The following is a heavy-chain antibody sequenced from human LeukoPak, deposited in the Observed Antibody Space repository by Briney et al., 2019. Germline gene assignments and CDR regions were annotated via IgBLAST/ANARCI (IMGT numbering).Heavy chain of an antibody. CDR3: ARDGDSSGYGY. Sequence: PGGSLRLSCAASGFTVSSNYMSWVRQAPGKGLEWVSVIYSGGNTYYADSVKGRFTISRDNAKNSLYLQMNSLRAEDTAVYYCARDGDSSGYGYWGQGTLVTVSS. V-gene: IGHV3-53*01. J-gene: IGHJ4*02. D-gene: IGHD3-22*01. CDR1: GFTVSSNY. CDR2: IYSGGNT.